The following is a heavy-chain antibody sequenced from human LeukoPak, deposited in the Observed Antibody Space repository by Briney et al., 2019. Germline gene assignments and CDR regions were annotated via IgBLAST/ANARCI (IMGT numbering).Heavy chain of an antibody. CDR2: INSDGSST. Sequence: SGGSLRLSCAASGFTFSSYWMHWVRQAPGKGLVWVSRINSDGSSTSYADSVKGRFTISRDHAKNTLYLQMNSLRAEDTAVYYSGRDRRLGTRSWDFFYWGEGAPLTVSS. V-gene: IGHV3-74*01. J-gene: IGHJ4*02. D-gene: IGHD1-14*01. CDR1: GFTFSSYW. CDR3: GRDRRLGTRSWDFFY.